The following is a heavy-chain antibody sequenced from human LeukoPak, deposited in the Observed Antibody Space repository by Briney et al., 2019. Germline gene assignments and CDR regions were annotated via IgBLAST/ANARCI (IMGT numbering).Heavy chain of an antibody. V-gene: IGHV1-18*01. Sequence: ASVKVSCKASGYTFTSYGISWVRQAPGQGLEWMGWISAYNGNTNYAQKLQGRVTMTTDTSTSTAYMELRSLRSDDTAVYYCARDLEGDGYTSPDYWGQGTPVTLSS. CDR3: ARDLEGDGYTSPDY. CDR1: GYTFTSYG. D-gene: IGHD5-24*01. J-gene: IGHJ4*02. CDR2: ISAYNGNT.